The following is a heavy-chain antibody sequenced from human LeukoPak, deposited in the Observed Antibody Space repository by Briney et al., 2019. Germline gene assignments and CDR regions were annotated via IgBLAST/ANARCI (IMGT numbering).Heavy chain of an antibody. Sequence: SETLSLTCAVSGYSISSGYYWGWIRQPPGKGLEWIGSIYHSGSTYYNPSLKSRVTISVDTSKNQFSLKLSSVTAADTAVYYCARGKYYYDSSGYQYYYYYMDVWGKGTTVTISS. V-gene: IGHV4-38-2*01. CDR3: ARGKYYYDSSGYQYYYYYMDV. D-gene: IGHD3-22*01. J-gene: IGHJ6*03. CDR2: IYHSGST. CDR1: GYSISSGYY.